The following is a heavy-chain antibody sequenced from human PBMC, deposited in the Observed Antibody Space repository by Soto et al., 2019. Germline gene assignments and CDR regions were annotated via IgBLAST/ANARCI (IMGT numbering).Heavy chain of an antibody. CDR3: ARRDITIFGVVISSFDY. J-gene: IGHJ4*02. Sequence: PSETLSLTCAVYGGSFSGYYWSWIRQPPGKGLEWIGEINHSGSTNYNPSLKSRVTISVDTSKNQFSLKLSSVTAADTAVYHCARRDITIFGVVISSFDYWGQGTLVTVSS. CDR1: GGSFSGYY. D-gene: IGHD3-3*01. CDR2: INHSGST. V-gene: IGHV4-34*01.